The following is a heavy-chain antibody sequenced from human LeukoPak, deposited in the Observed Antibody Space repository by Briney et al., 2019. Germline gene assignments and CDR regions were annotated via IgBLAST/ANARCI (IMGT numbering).Heavy chain of an antibody. CDR3: ARDTLPRDIVVVVAASTGSFDY. J-gene: IGHJ4*02. CDR1: GGSISSGSYY. CDR2: IYTSGST. Sequence: KPSETLSLTCTVSGGSISSGSYYWSWIRQPAGKGLEWIGRIYTSGSTNYNPFLKSRVTIPVDTSKNQFSLKLSSVTAADTAVYYCARDTLPRDIVVVVAASTGSFDYWGQGTLVTVSS. D-gene: IGHD2-15*01. V-gene: IGHV4-61*02.